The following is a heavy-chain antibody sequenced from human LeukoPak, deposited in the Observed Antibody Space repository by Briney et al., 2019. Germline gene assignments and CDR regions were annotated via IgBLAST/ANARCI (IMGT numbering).Heavy chain of an antibody. Sequence: GGSLRLSCAASGFTFSTYWMHWVRQAPGKGLVWVSRINSDGSGTSYADSVKGRFTISRDNAKNTLYLQMNSLSAEDTAVYYCSRSLADYFDSSGYFAYWGQGTLVTVSS. V-gene: IGHV3-74*01. J-gene: IGHJ4*02. D-gene: IGHD3-22*01. CDR1: GFTFSTYW. CDR2: INSDGSGT. CDR3: SRSLADYFDSSGYFAY.